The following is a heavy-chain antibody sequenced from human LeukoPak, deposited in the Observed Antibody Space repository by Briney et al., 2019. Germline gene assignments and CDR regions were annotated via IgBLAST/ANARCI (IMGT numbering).Heavy chain of an antibody. CDR3: AVLSRDIVVVVAATPRSDAFDI. CDR2: IIPIFGTA. Sequence: SVKVSCKASGGTFSSYAISWVRQAPGQGLEWMGGIIPIFGTANYAQKFQGRVTITADESTSTAYMELSSLRSEDTAVYYCAVLSRDIVVVVAATPRSDAFDIWGQGTMVTVSS. V-gene: IGHV1-69*13. D-gene: IGHD2-15*01. J-gene: IGHJ3*02. CDR1: GGTFSSYA.